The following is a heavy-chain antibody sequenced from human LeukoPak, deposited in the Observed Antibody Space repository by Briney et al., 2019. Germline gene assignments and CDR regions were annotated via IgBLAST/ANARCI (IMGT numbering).Heavy chain of an antibody. CDR2: IIPILGIA. J-gene: IGHJ5*02. V-gene: IGHV1-69*04. D-gene: IGHD6-13*01. CDR3: ARVASLQYSSSWYNNWFDP. CDR1: GGTFSSYA. Sequence: SVKVSCKASGGTFSSYAISWVRQAPGQGLEWMGRIIPILGIANYAQKFQGRVTITADKSTSTAYMELSSLRSEDMAVYYCARVASLQYSSSWYNNWFDPWGQGTLVTVSS.